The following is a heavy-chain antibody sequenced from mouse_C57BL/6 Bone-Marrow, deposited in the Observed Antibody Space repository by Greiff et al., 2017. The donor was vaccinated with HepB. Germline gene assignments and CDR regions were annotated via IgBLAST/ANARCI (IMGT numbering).Heavy chain of an antibody. CDR3: ARVWLLPYWYFDV. CDR2: IFPGSGST. J-gene: IGHJ1*03. D-gene: IGHD2-3*01. CDR1: GYTFTDYY. V-gene: IGHV1-75*01. Sequence: QVQLQHSGPELVKPGASVKISCKASGYTFTDYYINWVKQRPGQGLEWIGWIFPGSGSTYYNEKFKGKATLTVDKSSSTAYMLLSSLTSEDSAVYFCARVWLLPYWYFDVWGTGTTVTVSS.